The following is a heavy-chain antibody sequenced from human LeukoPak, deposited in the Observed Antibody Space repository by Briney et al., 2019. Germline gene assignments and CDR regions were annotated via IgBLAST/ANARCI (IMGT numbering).Heavy chain of an antibody. Sequence: PGGSLRLSCTASGFTFRDYNINWFRQAPGRGLEWVGFIRSKADGGTTEYAASVKGRFTISRDDSKNVAYLQINNLRAEDTALYYCARDDRPPGHDFDYWGQGTLVTVSS. V-gene: IGHV3-49*03. CDR1: GFTFRDYN. CDR3: ARDDRPPGHDFDY. J-gene: IGHJ4*02. CDR2: IRSKADGGTT.